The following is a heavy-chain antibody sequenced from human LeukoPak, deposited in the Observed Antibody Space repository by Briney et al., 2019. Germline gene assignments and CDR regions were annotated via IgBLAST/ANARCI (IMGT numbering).Heavy chain of an antibody. CDR1: GFTFSSYA. Sequence: GGSLRLSCAASGFTFSSYAMHWVRQAPGKGLEWVAVISYDGSNKYYADSVKGRFTISRDNSKNTLYLQMNSLRAEDTAVYYCARDDTTSGYYEFGYWGQGTLVTVSS. J-gene: IGHJ4*02. CDR3: ARDDTTSGYYEFGY. V-gene: IGHV3-30*04. CDR2: ISYDGSNK. D-gene: IGHD5-12*01.